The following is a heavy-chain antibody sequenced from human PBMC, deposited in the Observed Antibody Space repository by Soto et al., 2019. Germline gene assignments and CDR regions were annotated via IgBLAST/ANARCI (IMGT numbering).Heavy chain of an antibody. CDR3: AKIDGEEQMVTYYYFYAMDV. D-gene: IGHD2-8*01. Sequence: EVQLLESGGGLVQPGGTLRLSCSASGFTFSNYAMRWFRQAPGKGLEWVSGISGSGDSTYYVDSVKGRVTISRDNDKSTPYLQLNGLRAEDTAVYYCAKIDGEEQMVTYYYFYAMDVWGQGTPVTVSS. V-gene: IGHV3-23*01. J-gene: IGHJ6*02. CDR2: ISGSGDST. CDR1: GFTFSNYA.